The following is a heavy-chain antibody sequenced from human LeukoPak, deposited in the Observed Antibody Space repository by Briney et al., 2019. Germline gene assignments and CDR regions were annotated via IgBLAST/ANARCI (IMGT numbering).Heavy chain of an antibody. D-gene: IGHD1-26*01. Sequence: SETLSLTCTVSGGSINSYYWSWIRQPPGKGLEWIGYIYYSGSTNYNPSLKSRVTISVDTSKNQFSLKLSSVTAADTAVYYCARIGIKYSTSGWWFDPWGQETLVTVSS. CDR2: IYYSGST. CDR3: ARIGIKYSTSGWWFDP. CDR1: GGSINSYY. V-gene: IGHV4-59*01. J-gene: IGHJ5*02.